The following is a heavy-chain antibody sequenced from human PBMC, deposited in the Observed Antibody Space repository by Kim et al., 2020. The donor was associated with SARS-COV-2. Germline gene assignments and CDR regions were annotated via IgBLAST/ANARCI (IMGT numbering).Heavy chain of an antibody. Sequence: RFTISRDNAKNSLYLQMNSLRAEDTAVYYCAREGHYYYDSSGYYYPYFDYWDQGTLVTVSS. J-gene: IGHJ4*02. CDR3: AREGHYYYDSSGYYYPYFDY. V-gene: IGHV3-11*06. D-gene: IGHD3-22*01.